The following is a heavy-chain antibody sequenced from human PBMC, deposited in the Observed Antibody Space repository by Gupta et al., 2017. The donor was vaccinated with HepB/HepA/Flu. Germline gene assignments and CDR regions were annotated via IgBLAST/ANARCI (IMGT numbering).Heavy chain of an antibody. Sequence: QPGGSLRLSCAASGFTFSDYYMDWVRQAPGKGLEWVGRIRNKANRYTTEYAASVKGRFTISRDDSKNSLYLQMNSLRSEDTAVYYCIRTYSSSVAADFFDFWGQGTLVTVSS. V-gene: IGHV3-72*01. D-gene: IGHD4-11*01. CDR1: GFTFSDYY. J-gene: IGHJ4*02. CDR2: IRNKANRYTT. CDR3: IRTYSSSVAADFFDF.